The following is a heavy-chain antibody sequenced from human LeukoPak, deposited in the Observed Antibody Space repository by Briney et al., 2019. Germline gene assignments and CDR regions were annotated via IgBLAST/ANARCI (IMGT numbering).Heavy chain of an antibody. D-gene: IGHD2-2*02. CDR1: GFTFSSYG. CDR3: AREGVYCSSTSCYRTGFDY. J-gene: IGHJ4*02. CDR2: IWYDGSNK. V-gene: IGHV3-33*01. Sequence: GGPLRLSCAASGFTFSSYGMHWVRQAPGKGLEWVAVIWYDGSNKYYADSVKGRFTISRDNSKNTLYLQMNSLRAEDTAVYYCAREGVYCSSTSCYRTGFDYWGQGTLVTVSS.